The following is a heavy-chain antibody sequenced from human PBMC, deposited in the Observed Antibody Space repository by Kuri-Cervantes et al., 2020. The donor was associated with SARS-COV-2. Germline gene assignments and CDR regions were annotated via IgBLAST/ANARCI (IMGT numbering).Heavy chain of an antibody. Sequence: GESLKISCAASGFTFSSYAMSWVRQAPGKGLEWVSAISGSGGSTYYADSVKGRFTISRDNAKNSLYLQMNSLRAEDMALYYCAKGGYNWNYDAFDIWGQGTMVTVSS. CDR3: AKGGYNWNYDAFDI. V-gene: IGHV3-23*01. J-gene: IGHJ3*02. CDR1: GFTFSSYA. CDR2: ISGSGGST. D-gene: IGHD1-7*01.